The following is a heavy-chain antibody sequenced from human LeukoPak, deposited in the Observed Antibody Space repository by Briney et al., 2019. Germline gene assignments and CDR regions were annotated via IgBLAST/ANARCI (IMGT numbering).Heavy chain of an antibody. Sequence: PSETLSLTCTVSGYSISSGYYWGWIRQPPGKGLEWIGSIYYPESTHYNPSLESRVTISVDTSKYQVSLTLSSVTATDTAVYYCVRHVSSGWDYYNGLDVWGQGTTVTVSS. J-gene: IGHJ6*02. CDR3: VRHVSSGWDYYNGLDV. V-gene: IGHV4-38-2*02. CDR2: IYYPEST. D-gene: IGHD6-19*01. CDR1: GYSISSGYY.